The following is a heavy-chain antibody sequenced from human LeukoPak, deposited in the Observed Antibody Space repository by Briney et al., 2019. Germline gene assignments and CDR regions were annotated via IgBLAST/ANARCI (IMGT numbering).Heavy chain of an antibody. CDR2: ISSSSSTI. D-gene: IGHD3-10*01. CDR1: GFTFSSYS. J-gene: IGHJ3*02. CDR3: ARGLGSGRHAFDI. V-gene: IGHV3-48*01. Sequence: GGSLRLSCAASGFTFSSYSMNWVRQAPGKGLEWVSYISSSSSTIYYADSVKGRFTISRDNAKNTLYLQMNSLRAEDTAVYYCARGLGSGRHAFDIWGQGTMVTVSS.